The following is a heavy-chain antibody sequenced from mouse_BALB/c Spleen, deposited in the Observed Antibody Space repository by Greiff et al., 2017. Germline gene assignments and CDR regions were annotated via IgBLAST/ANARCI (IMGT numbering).Heavy chain of an antibody. CDR2: IWGDGST. CDR1: GFSLTGNG. J-gene: IGHJ2*01. D-gene: IGHD1-1*01. Sequence: VKLMESGPGLVAPSQSLSITCTVSGFSLTGNGVNWVRQPPGKGLEWLGMIWGDGSTDYNSALKSRLSISKDNSKSQVFLKMNSLQTDDTARYYCARDYYYGHYFDYWGQGTTLTVSS. V-gene: IGHV2-6-7*01. CDR3: ARDYYYGHYFDY.